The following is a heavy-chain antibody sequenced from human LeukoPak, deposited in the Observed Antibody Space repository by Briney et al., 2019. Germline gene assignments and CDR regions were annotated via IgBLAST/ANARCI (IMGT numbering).Heavy chain of an antibody. D-gene: IGHD1-1*01. CDR1: GGTLSSYA. Sequence: SVKVSCKASGGTLSSYAISWVRQAPGQGLEWMGGIIPIFGTANYAQKFQGRVTITTDESTSTAYMELSSLRSEDTAVYYCARDEGNDDAFDIWGQGTMVTVSS. CDR3: ARDEGNDDAFDI. J-gene: IGHJ3*02. CDR2: IIPIFGTA. V-gene: IGHV1-69*05.